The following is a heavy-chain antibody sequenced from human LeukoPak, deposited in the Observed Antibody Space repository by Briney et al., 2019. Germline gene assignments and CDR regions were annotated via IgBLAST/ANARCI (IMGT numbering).Heavy chain of an antibody. CDR2: ISYDGSNK. V-gene: IGHV3-30-3*01. Sequence: GGSLRLSCAASGFTFSSYAMHGVRQAPGKGLEWVAVISYDGSNKYHADSVKGRFTISRDNSKNTLYLQMNSLRAEDTAVYYCARDPYYQLQRGYFDYWGQGTLVTVSS. J-gene: IGHJ4*02. CDR3: ARDPYYQLQRGYFDY. D-gene: IGHD2-2*01. CDR1: GFTFSSYA.